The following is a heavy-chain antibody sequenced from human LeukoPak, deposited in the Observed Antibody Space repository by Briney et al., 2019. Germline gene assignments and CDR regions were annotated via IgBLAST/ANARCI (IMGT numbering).Heavy chain of an antibody. CDR2: TSAYTGNT. J-gene: IGHJ3*02. Sequence: ASVKVSCKASGYSFTSSGFTWVRQAPGQGLEWMGWTSAYTGNTNYAQKLQGRVTMTTVTSTTTAYMELRGLISDDTAVYYCARIYFGSGSFAFDIWGQGTMVTVSS. V-gene: IGHV1-18*01. CDR1: GYSFTSSG. CDR3: ARIYFGSGSFAFDI. D-gene: IGHD3-10*01.